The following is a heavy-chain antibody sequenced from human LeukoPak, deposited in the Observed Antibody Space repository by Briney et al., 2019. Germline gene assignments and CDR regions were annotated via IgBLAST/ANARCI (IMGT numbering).Heavy chain of an antibody. CDR2: ISYDGSNK. CDR3: ASGAILPSFDY. V-gene: IGHV3-30*04. Sequence: PGRSLRLSCAASGFTFSSYAMHWVRQAPGKGLEWVAVISYDGSNKYYADSVKGRFTISRDNSKNTLYLQMNSLRAEDTAVYYCASGAILPSFDYWGQGTLVTVSS. J-gene: IGHJ4*02. D-gene: IGHD1-26*01. CDR1: GFTFSSYA.